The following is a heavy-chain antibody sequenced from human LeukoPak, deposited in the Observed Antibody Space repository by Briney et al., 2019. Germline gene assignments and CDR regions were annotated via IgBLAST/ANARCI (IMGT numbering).Heavy chain of an antibody. Sequence: GMSLRLSCAASGFTFSSYWMHWVRQAPGKGLVWVSRINSDGSSTTYAGSVKGRFTISRDNAKNTLYLQMNSLRAEDTAMYYCARVWSGRYYYSDWFDPWGQGTLVTVSS. D-gene: IGHD3-22*01. J-gene: IGHJ5*02. CDR3: ARVWSGRYYYSDWFDP. V-gene: IGHV3-74*01. CDR2: INSDGSST. CDR1: GFTFSSYW.